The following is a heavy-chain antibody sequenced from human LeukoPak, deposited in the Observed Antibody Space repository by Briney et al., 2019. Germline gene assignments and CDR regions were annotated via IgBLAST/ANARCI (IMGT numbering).Heavy chain of an antibody. CDR1: GYTFNSYD. CDR3: VRGDYGDYTLFDY. Sequence: ASVKVSCKASGYTFNSYDISWVRQAPGQGLEWMGWINPNSGGTNYAQKFQGRVTMTRDTSISTAYMEVNSLRFDDTAVYYCVRGDYGDYTLFDYWGQGTLVTVSS. J-gene: IGHJ4*02. CDR2: INPNSGGT. D-gene: IGHD4-17*01. V-gene: IGHV1-2*02.